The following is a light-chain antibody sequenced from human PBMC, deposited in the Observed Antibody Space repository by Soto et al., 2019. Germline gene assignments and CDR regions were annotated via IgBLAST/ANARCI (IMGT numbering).Light chain of an antibody. V-gene: IGKV1-5*01. CDR3: QHYNSHSAHA. Sequence: DIQMTQSPSTLSASIGDRVTITCRASQTISNWLAWYQQKPGKPPRLLIYDASRSQTGVPSRFSGIGCGTEFTLTITSLQPDDVATYYCQHYNSHSAHAFGGGSKVELK. CDR2: DAS. CDR1: QTISNW. J-gene: IGKJ4*01.